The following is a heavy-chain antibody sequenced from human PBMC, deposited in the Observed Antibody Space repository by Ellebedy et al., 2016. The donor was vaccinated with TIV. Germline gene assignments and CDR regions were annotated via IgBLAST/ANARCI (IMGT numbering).Heavy chain of an antibody. CDR1: GGSISSSSYF. D-gene: IGHD5-18*01. Sequence: MLGGSLRLSCIVSGGSISSSSYFWGWIRQPPGKGLEWIGSIYYSGRTYCNPSLKSRFTVSVDTSKNQFSLKLSSVTAADTAVYYCARSLDTAMANYDYWGQGTLVTVSS. J-gene: IGHJ4*02. CDR3: ARSLDTAMANYDY. CDR2: IYYSGRT. V-gene: IGHV4-39*01.